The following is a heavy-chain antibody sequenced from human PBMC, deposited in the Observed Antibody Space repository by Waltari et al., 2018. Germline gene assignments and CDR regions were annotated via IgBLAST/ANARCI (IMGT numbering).Heavy chain of an antibody. D-gene: IGHD6-19*01. CDR1: GFNVSRNY. J-gene: IGHJ4*02. Sequence: EMQLVESGGGLIQPGGYMRLSCAASGFNVSRNYMRWVRQAPGEGLEWVSIIYSDGRTYYADSVKGRFTISRDNSKNTLYLQMNSLRAEDTAIYYCAREVYRSGGHWGQGTLVTVSS. V-gene: IGHV3-53*01. CDR2: IYSDGRT. CDR3: AREVYRSGGH.